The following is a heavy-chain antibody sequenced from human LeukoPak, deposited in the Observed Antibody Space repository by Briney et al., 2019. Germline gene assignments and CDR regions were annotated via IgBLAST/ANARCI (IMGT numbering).Heavy chain of an antibody. CDR2: ISYDGSNK. J-gene: IGHJ1*01. CDR1: GFTFSSYA. CDR3: ARPPPYCSGGSCYPNSEYFQH. Sequence: PGGSLRLSCAASGFTFSSYAMHWVRQAPGKGLEWVAVISYDGSNKYYADSVKGRFTISRDNSKNTLYLQMNSLRAEDTAVYYCARPPPYCSGGSCYPNSEYFQHWGQGTLVTVSS. V-gene: IGHV3-30-3*01. D-gene: IGHD2-15*01.